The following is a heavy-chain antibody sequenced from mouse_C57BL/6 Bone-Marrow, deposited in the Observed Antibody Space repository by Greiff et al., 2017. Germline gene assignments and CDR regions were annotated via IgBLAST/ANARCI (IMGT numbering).Heavy chain of an antibody. CDR1: GFTFSSYA. J-gene: IGHJ2*01. Sequence: EVQVVESGGGLVKPGGSLKLSCAASGFTFSSYAMSWVRQTPEKRLEWVATISDGGSYTYYPDNVKGRFTISRDNAKNNLYLQMSHLKSEDTAMYYCARAYYYGSSYFDYWGQGTTLTVSS. CDR2: ISDGGSYT. CDR3: ARAYYYGSSYFDY. D-gene: IGHD1-1*01. V-gene: IGHV5-4*01.